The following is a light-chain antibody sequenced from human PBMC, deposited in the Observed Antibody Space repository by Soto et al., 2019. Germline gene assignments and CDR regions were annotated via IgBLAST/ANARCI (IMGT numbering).Light chain of an antibody. CDR3: QEYSDSSWT. J-gene: IGKJ1*01. CDR1: QSISSSF. CDR2: GAS. Sequence: EIVLTQSPCILSLSPGERASLSCGASQSISSSFLAWYQQKPGQAPRLLIYGASSRATGIPDRFSGSGSGTDFTLTISSLQPDDFATYYCQEYSDSSWTFGQGTKVDIK. V-gene: IGKV3-20*01.